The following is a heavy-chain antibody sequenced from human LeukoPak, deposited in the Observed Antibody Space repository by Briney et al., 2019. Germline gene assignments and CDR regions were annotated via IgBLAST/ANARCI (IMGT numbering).Heavy chain of an antibody. V-gene: IGHV4-34*01. J-gene: IGHJ5*02. CDR2: INHSGST. Sequence: PSETLSLTCAVYGGSFSGYYWSWIRQPPGKGLEWIWEINHSGSTNYNPSLKSRVTISVDTSKNQFSLKLSSVTAADTAVYYCARGPRWFDPWGQGTLVTVSS. CDR1: GGSFSGYY. CDR3: ARGPRWFDP.